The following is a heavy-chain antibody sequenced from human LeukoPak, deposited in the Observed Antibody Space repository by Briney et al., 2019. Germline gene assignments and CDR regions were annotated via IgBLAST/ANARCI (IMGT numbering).Heavy chain of an antibody. D-gene: IGHD3-16*02. CDR2: ISSSGGST. CDR1: GFTLSSYA. V-gene: IGHV3-23*01. CDR3: ARSLSSRFSGPRRPYYFDS. J-gene: IGHJ4*02. Sequence: PGGSLRLSCAASGFTLSSYAMSWVRQAPEKGLQWVSGISSSGGSTYYVDSVKGRFTISTDNSKNTLYLQMNSLRAEDTAVYYCARSLSSRFSGPRRPYYFDSWGQGTLVTVSS.